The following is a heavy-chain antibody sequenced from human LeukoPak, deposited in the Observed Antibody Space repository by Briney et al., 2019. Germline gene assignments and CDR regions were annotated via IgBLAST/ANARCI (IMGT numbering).Heavy chain of an antibody. V-gene: IGHV4-59*01. J-gene: IGHJ3*02. Sequence: MPSETLSPTCTVSGGSISSYYWSWIRQPPGKGLEWIGYIYYSGSTNYNPSLKSRVTISVDTSKNQFSLKLSSVTAADTAVYYCARDHDAFDIWGQGTMVTVSS. CDR3: ARDHDAFDI. CDR1: GGSISSYY. CDR2: IYYSGST.